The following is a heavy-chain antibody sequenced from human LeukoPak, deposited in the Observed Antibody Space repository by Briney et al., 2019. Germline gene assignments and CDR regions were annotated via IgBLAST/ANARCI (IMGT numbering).Heavy chain of an antibody. D-gene: IGHD5-12*01. V-gene: IGHV4-59*01. Sequence: SETLSLTCTVSGGSISTYYWSWIRQPPGKGLEWIGYIYYSRSTNYNASLKSLVTISVDTSKNQFSLKLSSVTAADTAVYYCARGGTIRNGMDVWGQGTTVTVSS. CDR3: ARGGTIRNGMDV. CDR2: IYYSRST. CDR1: GGSISTYY. J-gene: IGHJ6*02.